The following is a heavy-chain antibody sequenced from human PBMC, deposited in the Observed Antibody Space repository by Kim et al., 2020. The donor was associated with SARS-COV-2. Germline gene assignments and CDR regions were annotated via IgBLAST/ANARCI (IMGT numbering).Heavy chain of an antibody. CDR2: ISAYNGNT. CDR1: GYTFTSYG. V-gene: IGHV1-18*01. CDR3: ARYDLSSYGFLDGMDV. J-gene: IGHJ6*02. D-gene: IGHD5-18*01. Sequence: ASVKVSCKASGYTFTSYGISWVRQAPGQGLEWMGWISAYNGNTNYAQKLQGRVTMTTDTSTSTAYMELRSLRSDDTAVYYCARYDLSSYGFLDGMDVWGQGTTVTVSS.